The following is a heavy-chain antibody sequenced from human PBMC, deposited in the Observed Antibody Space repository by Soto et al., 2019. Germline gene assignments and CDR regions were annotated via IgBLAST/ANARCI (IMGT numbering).Heavy chain of an antibody. J-gene: IGHJ4*02. CDR3: AKDPYYAYCTNGVCYDY. D-gene: IGHD2-8*01. CDR2: ISGSGGST. V-gene: IGHV3-23*01. Sequence: HPGGSLRLSCAASGFTFSSYAMSWVRQAPGKGLEWVSAISGSGGSTYYADSVKGRFTISRDNSKNTLYLQMNSLRAEDTAVYYCAKDPYYAYCTNGVCYDYWGQGTLVTVS. CDR1: GFTFSSYA.